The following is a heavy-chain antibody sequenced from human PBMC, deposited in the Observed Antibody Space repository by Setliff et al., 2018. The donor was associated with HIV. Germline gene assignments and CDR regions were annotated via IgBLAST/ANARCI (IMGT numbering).Heavy chain of an antibody. D-gene: IGHD4-17*01. V-gene: IGHV3-20*04. CDR1: GGSISSYY. J-gene: IGHJ6*03. CDR2: INWNGGST. Sequence: ASETLSLTCTVSGGSISSYYWSWVRQAPGKGLEWVSGINWNGGSTGYADSVRGRFTISRDNAKNSLYLQMSSLRAEDTALYYCARDDYGDYEGYYYYYMDVWGKGTTVTVSS. CDR3: ARDDYGDYEGYYYYYMDV.